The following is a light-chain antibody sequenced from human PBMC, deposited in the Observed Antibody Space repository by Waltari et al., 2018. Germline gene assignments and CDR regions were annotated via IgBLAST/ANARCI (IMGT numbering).Light chain of an antibody. J-gene: IGLJ3*02. CDR3: CSYAGTSSWV. V-gene: IGLV2-23*02. Sequence: QSALTQPASMSGSPGHSITIPCAGTSDDAGGYTLVSWYQQHPGKAPNLIIFEVTKRPSGVSYRFSGSRSGNTASLTLSGLQPEDEAAYYCCSYAGTSSWVFGGGTNVTVL. CDR2: EVT. CDR1: SDDAGGYTL.